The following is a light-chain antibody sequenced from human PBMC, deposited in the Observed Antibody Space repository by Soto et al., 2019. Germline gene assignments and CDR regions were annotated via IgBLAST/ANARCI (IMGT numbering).Light chain of an antibody. CDR3: QRDN. J-gene: IGKJ2*01. V-gene: IGKV3-20*01. CDR2: ATS. Sequence: EIVLTQSPGTLSLSPGERATLSCRVCQPITSNTLGWYQKKPGQAPRLLIYATSSRAAGIPDRFSGSGSGTDFTLTISRLEPEDFAVYYCQRDNFGQGTKLEIK. CDR1: QPITSNT.